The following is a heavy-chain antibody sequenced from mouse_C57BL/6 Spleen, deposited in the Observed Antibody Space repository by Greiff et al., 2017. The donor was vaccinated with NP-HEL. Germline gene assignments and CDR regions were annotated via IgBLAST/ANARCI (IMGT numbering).Heavy chain of an antibody. D-gene: IGHD2-1*01. V-gene: IGHV1-53*01. CDR3: ARWGYGNFWYFDV. CDR2: INPSNGGT. J-gene: IGHJ1*03. CDR1: GYTFTSYW. Sequence: VQLQQPGTELVKPGASVKLSCKASGYTFTSYWMHWVKQRPGQGLEWIGNINPSNGGTNYNEKFKSKATLTVDKSSSTAYMQLSSLTSEDSAVYYCARWGYGNFWYFDVWGTGTTVTVSS.